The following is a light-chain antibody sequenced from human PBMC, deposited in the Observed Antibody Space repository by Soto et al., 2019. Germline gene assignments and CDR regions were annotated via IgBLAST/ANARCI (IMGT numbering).Light chain of an antibody. CDR2: DAS. CDR1: QSISSW. Sequence: DIQMTHSPSTRSASVGDRVTSTCRASQSISSWLAWYQQKPGKAPKLLIYDASSLESGVPSRFSGSGSGTEFTLTISSLQPDDFATYYCQKSYNTPQTCGQGNTGDIK. J-gene: IGKJ1*01. CDR3: QKSYNTPQT. V-gene: IGKV1-5*01.